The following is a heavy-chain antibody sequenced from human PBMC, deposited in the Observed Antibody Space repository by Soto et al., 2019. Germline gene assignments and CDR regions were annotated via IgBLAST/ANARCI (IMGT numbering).Heavy chain of an antibody. V-gene: IGHV1-18*04. CDR3: ARVYGSGTQSAFFFDY. CDR1: GYTFASSG. CDR2: LSAYKRNT. J-gene: IGHJ4*02. D-gene: IGHD3-10*01. Sequence: QVQLVQSGAEVKKPGASVKVSCKTSGYTFASSGISWVRQAPGQGLEWMGWLSAYKRNTNYAQKLQGRLTMTTDSSTSTAYMELRSLRSDDTAVYYCARVYGSGTQSAFFFDYWGQGTLVTVSS.